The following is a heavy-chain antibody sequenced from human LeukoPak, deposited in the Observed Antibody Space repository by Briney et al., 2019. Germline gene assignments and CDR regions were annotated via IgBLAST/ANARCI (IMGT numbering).Heavy chain of an antibody. Sequence: ASVKVSCKASGYTFTGYYMHWVRQAPGQGLEWLGWIDPNSGGTNYAQKFQDRVTMTRDTSISTAYMELSRLKSEDTAVYYCGTADLSTRASFDIWGQGTMVTVSS. J-gene: IGHJ3*02. V-gene: IGHV1-2*02. CDR1: GYTFTGYY. D-gene: IGHD2-2*01. CDR2: IDPNSGGT. CDR3: GTADLSTRASFDI.